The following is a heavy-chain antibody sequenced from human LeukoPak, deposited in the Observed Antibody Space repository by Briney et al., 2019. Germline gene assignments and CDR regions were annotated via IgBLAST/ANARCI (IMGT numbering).Heavy chain of an antibody. CDR3: SRARWYSSDY. V-gene: IGHV3-74*01. Sequence: GGSLRLSCAVSGFTFSGHWMFWVRQAPGKGLVWVSSINSDGSSTSHTDSVKGRFTVSRDNAKNTLYLQMNSLRAEDTAVYYCSRARWYSSDYWGQGTLVTVSS. CDR2: INSDGSST. J-gene: IGHJ4*02. CDR1: GFTFSGHW. D-gene: IGHD5-24*01.